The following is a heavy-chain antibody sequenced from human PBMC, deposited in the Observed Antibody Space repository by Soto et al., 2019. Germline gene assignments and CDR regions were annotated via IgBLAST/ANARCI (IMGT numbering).Heavy chain of an antibody. J-gene: IGHJ6*02. CDR1: GYTFTGYY. CDR3: ARDRGYSYGYYYYYYYGMDV. CDR2: INPNSGGT. D-gene: IGHD5-18*01. V-gene: IGHV1-2*04. Sequence: AASVKVSCKASGYTFTGYYMHWVRQAPGQGLEWMGWINPNSGGTNYAQKFQGWVTMTRDTSISTAYMELSRLRSDDTAVYYCARDRGYSYGYYYYYYYGMDVWGQGTTVTVSS.